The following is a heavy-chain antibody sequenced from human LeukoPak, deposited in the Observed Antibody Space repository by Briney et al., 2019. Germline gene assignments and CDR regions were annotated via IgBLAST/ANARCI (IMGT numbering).Heavy chain of an antibody. CDR1: DFTFRNYA. Sequence: PGRSLRLSCAASDFTFRNYAIHWVRQAPGKGLEWVAVISYDGGTTFYAESVKGRSTISRDNPQNTVFLQMNSLSAEDTAIYYCTKPRVVGGSVPDAFDIWGQGTVVTVSS. CDR2: ISYDGGTT. D-gene: IGHD1-26*01. CDR3: TKPRVVGGSVPDAFDI. V-gene: IGHV3-30-3*02. J-gene: IGHJ3*02.